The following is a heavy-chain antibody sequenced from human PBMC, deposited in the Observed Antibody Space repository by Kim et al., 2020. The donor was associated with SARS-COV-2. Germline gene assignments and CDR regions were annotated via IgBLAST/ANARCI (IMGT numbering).Heavy chain of an antibody. J-gene: IGHJ2*01. D-gene: IGHD6-19*01. CDR3: ARAESSGWYGGAGYWYFDL. V-gene: IGHV4-59*01. CDR2: IYYRGRT. Sequence: SETLSLTCTVSGGSISSYYWSWIRQPPGKGLVWIGYIYYRGRTNYNPSLKSRVTISVDPSKNQFSLKLSSVTAADTAVYYCARAESSGWYGGAGYWYFDLWGRGTLVTVSS. CDR1: GGSISSYY.